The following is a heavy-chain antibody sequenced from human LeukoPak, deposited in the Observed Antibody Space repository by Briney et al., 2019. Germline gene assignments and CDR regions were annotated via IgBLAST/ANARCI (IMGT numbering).Heavy chain of an antibody. CDR3: AKDPLPLYCSSTSCSHFDY. D-gene: IGHD2-2*01. Sequence: GGSPRLSCAASGFTFSSYAMSWVRQAPGKGLEWVSAISGSGGSTYYADSVKGRFTISRDNSKNTLYLQMNSLRAEDTAVYYCAKDPLPLYCSSTSCSHFDYWGQGTLVTVSS. CDR1: GFTFSSYA. CDR2: ISGSGGST. J-gene: IGHJ4*02. V-gene: IGHV3-23*01.